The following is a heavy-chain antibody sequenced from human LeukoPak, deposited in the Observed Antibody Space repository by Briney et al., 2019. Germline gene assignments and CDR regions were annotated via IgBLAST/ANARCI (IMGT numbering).Heavy chain of an antibody. Sequence: GRSLRLSCAASGFTFDDYAMHWVRQAPGKGLEWVSGISWNSGSIGYADSVKGRFTISRDNAKNSLYLQMNSLRAEDTALYYCAKEYGYLAQYTNYYFDYWGQGTLVTVSS. J-gene: IGHJ4*02. CDR1: GFTFDDYA. V-gene: IGHV3-9*01. CDR3: AKEYGYLAQYTNYYFDY. CDR2: ISWNSGSI. D-gene: IGHD5-18*01.